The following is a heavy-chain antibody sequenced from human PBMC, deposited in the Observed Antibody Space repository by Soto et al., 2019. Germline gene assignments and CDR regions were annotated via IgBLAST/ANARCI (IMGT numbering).Heavy chain of an antibody. J-gene: IGHJ4*02. CDR2: ISGSGGST. V-gene: IGHV3-23*01. D-gene: IGHD5-12*01. Sequence: EVQLLESGGGLVQPGGSLRLSYAASGFTFSSYAMSWVRQAPGKGLEWVSAISGSGGSTYYADSVKGRFTISRDNSKNTLYLQMNSLRAEDTAVYYCAKDHRSSGYVLGNDYWGQGTLVTVSS. CDR1: GFTFSSYA. CDR3: AKDHRSSGYVLGNDY.